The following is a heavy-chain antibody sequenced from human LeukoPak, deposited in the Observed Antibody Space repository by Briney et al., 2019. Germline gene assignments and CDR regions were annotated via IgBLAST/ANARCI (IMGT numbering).Heavy chain of an antibody. CDR3: ARDDPIDY. Sequence: GGSLRLSCAASGFTFSSYAMSWVRQAPGKGLEWVSAISGSGGSTYYADSVKGRFTISRDNAKNSLYLQMNSLSDEDSAVYYCARDDPIDYWGRGTLVTVSS. CDR1: GFTFSSYA. CDR2: ISGSGGST. J-gene: IGHJ4*02. V-gene: IGHV3-23*01.